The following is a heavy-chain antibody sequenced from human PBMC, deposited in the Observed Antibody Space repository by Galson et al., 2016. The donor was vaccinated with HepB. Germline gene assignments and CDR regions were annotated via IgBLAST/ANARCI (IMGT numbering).Heavy chain of an antibody. Sequence: SLRLSCAASGFTFSRYDMHWFRHVTGKGLEWVSAIGTAGDTYYPGSVKGRFTISRDNSKNTLYLQMNSLRAEDTAVYYCAKGQQLAYFGYWGQGTLVTVSS. CDR1: GFTFSRYD. D-gene: IGHD6-13*01. CDR3: AKGQQLAYFGY. V-gene: IGHV3-13*01. J-gene: IGHJ4*02. CDR2: IGTAGDT.